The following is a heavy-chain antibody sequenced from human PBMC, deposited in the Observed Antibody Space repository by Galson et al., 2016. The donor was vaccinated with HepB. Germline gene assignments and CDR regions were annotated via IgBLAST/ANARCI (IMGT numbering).Heavy chain of an antibody. CDR2: ISTDGSST. J-gene: IGHJ6*02. CDR1: GFTFSSYW. Sequence: SLRLSCAASGFTFSSYWMHWVRQAPGKGLMWVSRISTDGSSTRYADSVKGRFTISRDNAKNTLYLQMRSLRAEDSVMYFCARNPYSGPRYYYGLDVWGRVTMVTVSS. V-gene: IGHV3-74*01. D-gene: IGHD4-23*01. CDR3: ARNPYSGPRYYYGLDV.